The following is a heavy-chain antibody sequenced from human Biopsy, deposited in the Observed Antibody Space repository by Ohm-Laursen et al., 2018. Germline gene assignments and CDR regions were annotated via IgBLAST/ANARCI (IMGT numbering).Heavy chain of an antibody. J-gene: IGHJ4*02. V-gene: IGHV4-34*08. CDR2: INQAGTT. D-gene: IGHD2-15*01. Sequence: GTLSLTCTVFGKTFSDYQWSWIRQPPGKGLEWIGQINQAGTTNYNPSLKSRVSISADAAKYEFSLRLTSVTAADTAVYLCGNEVHGRDYWGLGAQVTVSS. CDR3: GNEVHGRDY. CDR1: GKTFSDYQ.